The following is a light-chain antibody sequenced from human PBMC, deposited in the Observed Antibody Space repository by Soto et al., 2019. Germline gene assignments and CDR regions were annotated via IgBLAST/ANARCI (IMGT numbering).Light chain of an antibody. CDR3: QQFNNYPPLT. Sequence: AIQLTQSPASLSASVGDRVTITCRASQDISRALAWYQQKPGKAPQLLTYDASNLESGVPSRFSGSGSGTDFTLTISSLQPEDFATYYCQQFNNYPPLTFGGGTKVEIK. J-gene: IGKJ4*01. CDR1: QDISRA. V-gene: IGKV1D-13*01. CDR2: DAS.